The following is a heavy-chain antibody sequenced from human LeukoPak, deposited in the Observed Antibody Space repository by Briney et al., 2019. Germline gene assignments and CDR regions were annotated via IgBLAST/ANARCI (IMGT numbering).Heavy chain of an antibody. CDR1: GFTFSSYG. CDR3: AKVSPHYDILTHSASYFDY. CDR2: ISYDGSNK. V-gene: IGHV3-30*18. D-gene: IGHD3-9*01. J-gene: IGHJ4*02. Sequence: QPGGSLRLSCAASGFTFSSYGMHWVRQAPGKGLEWVAVISYDGSNKYYADSVKGRFTISRDNSKNTLYLQMNSLRAEDTAVYYCAKVSPHYDILTHSASYFDYWGQGTLVTVSS.